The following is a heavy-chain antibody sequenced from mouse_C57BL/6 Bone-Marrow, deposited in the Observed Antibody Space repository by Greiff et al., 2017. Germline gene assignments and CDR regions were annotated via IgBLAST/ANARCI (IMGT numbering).Heavy chain of an antibody. J-gene: IGHJ2*01. V-gene: IGHV1-81*01. D-gene: IGHD1-1*01. Sequence: VQLQQSGAELARPGASVKLSCKASGYTFTSYGISWVKQRTGQGLEWIGEIYPRSGNTYYNEKFKCKATLTADKYASTAYMELRSLTSEDAAVYFCARGDYGSSPYYFDYWGQGTTLTVSS. CDR3: ARGDYGSSPYYFDY. CDR2: IYPRSGNT. CDR1: GYTFTSYG.